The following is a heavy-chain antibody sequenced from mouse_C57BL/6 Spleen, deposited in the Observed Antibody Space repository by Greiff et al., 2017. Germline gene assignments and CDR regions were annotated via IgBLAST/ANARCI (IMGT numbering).Heavy chain of an antibody. CDR2: IRNKANGYTT. CDR1: GFTFTDYY. J-gene: IGHJ2*01. Sequence: EVKLVESGGGLVQPGGSLSLSCAASGFTFTDYYMSWVRQPPGKALEWLGFIRNKANGYTTEYNASVKGRFTISRDNSQSIIYLQMNDLRADDSATYYCARLTVYFDYWGQGTTLTVSS. D-gene: IGHD4-1*01. V-gene: IGHV7-3*01. CDR3: ARLTVYFDY.